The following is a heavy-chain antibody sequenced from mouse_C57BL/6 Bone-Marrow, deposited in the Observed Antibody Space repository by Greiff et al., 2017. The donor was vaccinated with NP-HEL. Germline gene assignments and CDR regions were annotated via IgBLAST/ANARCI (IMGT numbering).Heavy chain of an antibody. CDR1: GFTFSDYY. Sequence: DVKLVESGGGLVQPGGSLKLSCAASGFTFSDYYMYWVRQTPEKRLEWVAYISNGGGSTYYPDTVKGRFTISRDNAKNTLYLQMSRLKSEDTAMYYCARGNYYAMDYWGQGTSVTVSS. D-gene: IGHD2-1*01. J-gene: IGHJ4*01. CDR2: ISNGGGST. CDR3: ARGNYYAMDY. V-gene: IGHV5-12*01.